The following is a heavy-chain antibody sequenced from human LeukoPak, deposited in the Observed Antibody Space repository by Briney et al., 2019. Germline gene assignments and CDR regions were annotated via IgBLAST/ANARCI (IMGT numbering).Heavy chain of an antibody. J-gene: IGHJ4*02. D-gene: IGHD3-22*01. Sequence: GGSLRLSCAASGFTFDDYGMTWVRQAPGKGLEWVSAINWNGGITTYTDSVKGRFTISRDNAKNSLYLQMNSLRAEDTAFYYCARYYDSSGGPFDYWSQGTLVTVSS. CDR2: INWNGGIT. CDR3: ARYYDSSGGPFDY. V-gene: IGHV3-20*04. CDR1: GFTFDDYG.